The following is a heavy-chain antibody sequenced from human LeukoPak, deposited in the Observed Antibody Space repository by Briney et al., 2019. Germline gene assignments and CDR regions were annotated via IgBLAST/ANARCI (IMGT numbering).Heavy chain of an antibody. V-gene: IGHV1-69*13. Sequence: SVKVSCKASGGTFISYAISWVRQAPGQGLEWMGGIIPIFGTANYAQKFQGRVTITADESTSTAYMELSSLRSEDTAVYYCARARTEAGHYPPYYYYYMDVWGKGTMVTISS. J-gene: IGHJ6*03. CDR1: GGTFISYA. CDR2: IIPIFGTA. CDR3: ARARTEAGHYPPYYYYYMDV. D-gene: IGHD3-22*01.